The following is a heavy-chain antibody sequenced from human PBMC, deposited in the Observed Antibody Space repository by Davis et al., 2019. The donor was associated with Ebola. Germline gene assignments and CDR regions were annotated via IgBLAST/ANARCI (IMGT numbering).Heavy chain of an antibody. CDR1: GFTFSSYA. J-gene: IGHJ3*02. Sequence: GESLKISCSASGFTFSSYAMSWVRQAPGKGLEWVSAISASGGSTFYADSVKGRFTISRDNSKNTLYLQMNSLRAEDTAVYYCAKDQKWELLKGPDAFDIWGQGTMVTVSS. V-gene: IGHV3-23*01. CDR2: ISASGGST. CDR3: AKDQKWELLKGPDAFDI. D-gene: IGHD1-26*01.